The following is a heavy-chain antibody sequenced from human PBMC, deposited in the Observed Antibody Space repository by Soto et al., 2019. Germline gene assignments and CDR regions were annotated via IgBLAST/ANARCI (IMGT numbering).Heavy chain of an antibody. D-gene: IGHD3-10*01. Sequence: ASVKVSCKASGYTFTTFVLSWVRQAPGQGLEWLGWINTNNGDRNYAQSFRGRVSLTRDTSTNTAFMDLMSLTSNDTAVYYCARDGGYSRAAFDFWGQGTPVTVSS. CDR3: ARDGGYSRAAFDF. J-gene: IGHJ4*02. CDR1: GYTFTTFV. V-gene: IGHV1-18*01. CDR2: INTNNGDR.